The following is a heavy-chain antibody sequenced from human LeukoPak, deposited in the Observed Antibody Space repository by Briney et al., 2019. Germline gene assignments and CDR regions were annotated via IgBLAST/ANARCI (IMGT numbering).Heavy chain of an antibody. CDR1: GFTFSNAW. V-gene: IGHV3-15*01. CDR2: IKSKTDGGTT. D-gene: IGHD4-17*01. J-gene: IGHJ4*02. CDR3: TTGAYHGDYAEFDY. Sequence: GGSLRLSCAASGFTFSNAWMSWVRQAPGKGLEWVGRIKSKTDGGTTDYAAPVKGRFTISRDDSKNTLYLQMNSLKTEDTAVYYCTTGAYHGDYAEFDYWGQGTLVTVSS.